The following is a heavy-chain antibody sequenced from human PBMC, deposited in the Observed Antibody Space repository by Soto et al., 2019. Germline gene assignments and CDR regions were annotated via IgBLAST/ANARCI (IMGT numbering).Heavy chain of an antibody. J-gene: IGHJ6*03. V-gene: IGHV4-34*01. CDR1: GGSFSGYY. D-gene: IGHD4-17*01. CDR3: ARGGGRTAPPRRAYMDV. CDR2: INHSGST. Sequence: SETLSLTCAVYGGSFSGYYWSWIRQPPGKGLEWIGEINHSGSTNYNPSLKSRVTISVDTSKNQFSLKLSSVTAADTAVYYCARGGGRTAPPRRAYMDVWGKGTTVTVSS.